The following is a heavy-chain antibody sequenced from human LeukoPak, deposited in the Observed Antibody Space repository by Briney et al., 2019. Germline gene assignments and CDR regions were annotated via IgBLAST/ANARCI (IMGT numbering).Heavy chain of an antibody. CDR3: ARGIGLYYHDSSGYIPRWFDY. D-gene: IGHD3-22*01. Sequence: SETLSLTCTVSGGSISSYYWSWIRQPPGKGLEWIGYIYYSGSTNYNPSLKSRVTISVDTSKNQFSLKLSSVTAADTAVYYCARGIGLYYHDSSGYIPRWFDYWGQGTLVTVSS. CDR2: IYYSGST. V-gene: IGHV4-59*01. CDR1: GGSISSYY. J-gene: IGHJ4*02.